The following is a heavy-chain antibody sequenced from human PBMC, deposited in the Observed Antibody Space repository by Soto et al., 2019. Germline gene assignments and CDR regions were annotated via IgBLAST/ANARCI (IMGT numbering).Heavy chain of an antibody. D-gene: IGHD3-16*01. J-gene: IGHJ6*03. CDR3: VKFRGRAYHYYYMDV. CDR1: GFSFSTYG. Sequence: DVQLLESGGGLAQRGGSLRLSCAASGFSFSTYGMTWVRQAPGKGLEWVSYGGSGGSTYYADSVKGRFTISRDNSKNTLYLQMNSLRAEDTAVYYCVKFRGRAYHYYYMDVWGNRTTVTVSS. V-gene: IGHV3-23*01. CDR2: YGGSGGST.